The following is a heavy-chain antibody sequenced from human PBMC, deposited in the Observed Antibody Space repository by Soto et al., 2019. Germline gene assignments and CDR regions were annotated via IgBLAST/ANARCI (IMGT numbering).Heavy chain of an antibody. CDR2: ISAYNGNT. CDR1: GYTFTNFG. CDR3: ARGATTIDY. D-gene: IGHD4-17*01. J-gene: IGHJ4*02. V-gene: IGHV1-18*01. Sequence: QVQLVQSGAEVKKPGASVKVSCKASGYTFTNFGISWVRQAPGQGLEWMGWISAYNGNTNYAQKFQGRVTMTKDTSARKAYRDVRSLRYHEATEYYCARGATTIDYCGQGTLVTDYS.